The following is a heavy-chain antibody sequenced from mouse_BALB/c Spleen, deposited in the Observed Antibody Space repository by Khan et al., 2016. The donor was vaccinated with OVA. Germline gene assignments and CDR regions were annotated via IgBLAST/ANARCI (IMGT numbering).Heavy chain of an antibody. V-gene: IGHV2-6*02. CDR3: ARWFDGYSSLYAIDY. D-gene: IGHD2-3*01. CDR2: IWSDGST. J-gene: IGHJ4*01. Sequence: QVQLKQSGPGLVAPSQSLSITCTVSGFSLTSYGIHWVRQHPGKGLEWLVVIWSDGSTNYNSVLKSRLSISKDNSKSQVFLNMNSLQTDDTAIYYCARWFDGYSSLYAIDYWGQGTSVTVSS. CDR1: GFSLTSYG.